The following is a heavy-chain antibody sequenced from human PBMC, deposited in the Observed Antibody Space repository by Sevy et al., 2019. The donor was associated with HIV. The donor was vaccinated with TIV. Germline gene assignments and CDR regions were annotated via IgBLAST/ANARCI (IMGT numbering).Heavy chain of an antibody. Sequence: SETLYLTCVVSGYSISIGYFWGWIRQPPGKGLEWIGSIYHRGSTYYNPSLKSRVTISVDTSKNQFSLKLTSVTAADTAVYYCAREGSPPVDSRGYYHGPSSNFDYWGQGTLVTVSS. V-gene: IGHV4-38-2*01. CDR3: AREGSPPVDSRGYYHGPSSNFDY. CDR1: GYSISIGYF. CDR2: IYHRGST. J-gene: IGHJ4*02. D-gene: IGHD3-22*01.